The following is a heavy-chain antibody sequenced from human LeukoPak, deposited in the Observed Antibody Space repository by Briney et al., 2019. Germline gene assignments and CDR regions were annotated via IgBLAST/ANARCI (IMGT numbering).Heavy chain of an antibody. V-gene: IGHV3-64D*06. CDR2: IATDGRST. D-gene: IGHD3-10*01. J-gene: IGHJ4*02. CDR3: VAGPVGFYYGSGRYYFGN. CDR1: GFTFSDCY. Sequence: GGSLRLSCSASGFTFSDCYMHWVRQAPGKGLDYVASIATDGRSTFYVDSVKGRFTISRDNSKNTLSLQMSSLRAEDTAVYYCVAGPVGFYYGSGRYYFGNWGQGTLVTVSS.